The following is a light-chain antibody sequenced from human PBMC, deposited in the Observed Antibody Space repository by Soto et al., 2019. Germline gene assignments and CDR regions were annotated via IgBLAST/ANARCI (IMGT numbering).Light chain of an antibody. CDR3: QHYNSYPWT. CDR1: QSIGNW. Sequence: DIQMTQSPSTLSASVGDRVTITCRASQSIGNWLAWYQQKPGKAPELLIFEASSLEGGVPSRFSGSGSGKEYTLTISSLQPDDFATYYCQHYNSYPWTFGQGTKVEIK. J-gene: IGKJ1*01. V-gene: IGKV1-5*03. CDR2: EAS.